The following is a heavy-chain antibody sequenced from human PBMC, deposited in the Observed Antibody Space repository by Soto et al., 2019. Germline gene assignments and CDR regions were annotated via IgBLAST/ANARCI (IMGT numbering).Heavy chain of an antibody. V-gene: IGHV1-69*01. D-gene: IGHD2-21*02. J-gene: IGHJ5*02. CDR3: ARVIVVVTATPYNGFDP. CDR2: IIPIFGTA. Sequence: QVQLVQSGAEVKKPGSSVKVSCKASGGTFSSYAISWVRQAPGQGLEWMGGIIPIFGTANYAQKFQGRVTITADESTSTAYMELRSLRSDDRAVYYCARVIVVVTATPYNGFDPWGQGTLVTVSS. CDR1: GGTFSSYA.